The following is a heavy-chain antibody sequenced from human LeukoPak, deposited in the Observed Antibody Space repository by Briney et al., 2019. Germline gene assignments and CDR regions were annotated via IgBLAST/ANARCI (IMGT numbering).Heavy chain of an antibody. CDR2: INPSGGST. CDR3: ARVLGAGYYDSSGYPSPIDY. V-gene: IGHV1-46*01. J-gene: IGHJ4*02. Sequence: ASVKVSCKASGYTFTSYYMHWVRQAPGQGLEWMGIINPSGGSTSYAQKFQGRVTMTRDMSTSTVYMELSSLRSEDTAVYYCARVLGAGYYDSSGYPSPIDYWGQGTLVTVSS. CDR1: GYTFTSYY. D-gene: IGHD3-22*01.